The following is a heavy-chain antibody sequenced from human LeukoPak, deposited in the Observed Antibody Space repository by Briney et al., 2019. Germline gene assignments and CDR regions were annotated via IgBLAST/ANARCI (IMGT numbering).Heavy chain of an antibody. J-gene: IGHJ5*02. CDR2: INHSGST. CDR1: GGSFSGYY. D-gene: IGHD2-15*01. CDR3: ARPRAATRSS. V-gene: IGHV4-34*01. Sequence: SETLSLTCAVYGGSFSGYYWSWIRQPPGKGLEWIGEINHSGSTNYNPSLKSRVTISVDTSKNQFSLKLSSVTAADTAVYYCARPRAATRSSWGQGTLVTVSS.